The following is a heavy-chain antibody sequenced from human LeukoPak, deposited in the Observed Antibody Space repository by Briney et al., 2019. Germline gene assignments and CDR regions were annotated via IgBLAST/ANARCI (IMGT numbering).Heavy chain of an antibody. D-gene: IGHD6-13*01. CDR3: ARDTSRNIAAAGSNFGY. CDR2: ISAYNGNT. V-gene: IGHV1-18*01. CDR1: GYTFTSYG. J-gene: IGHJ4*02. Sequence: ASVKVSCKASGYTFTSYGISWVRQAPGQGLEWMGWISAYNGNTNYAQKLQGRVTMTTDTSTSTAYMELRSLRSDDTAVYYCARDTSRNIAAAGSNFGYWGQGTLVTVSS.